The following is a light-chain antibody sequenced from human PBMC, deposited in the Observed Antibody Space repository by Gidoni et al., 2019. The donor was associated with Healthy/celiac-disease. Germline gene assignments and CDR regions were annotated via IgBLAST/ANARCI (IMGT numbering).Light chain of an antibody. V-gene: IGLV1-44*01. CDR1: SSNIGSNT. J-gene: IGLJ3*02. CDR3: AAWDDSLNGWV. Sequence: QSVLTQPPSASGTHGQRVTISCSGSSSNIGSNTVNWYQQLPGTAPKLLIYSNNNRPSGVPDRFSGSKSGTSASLAISGLQSEDEADYYCAAWDDSLNGWVFGGGTKLTVL. CDR2: SNN.